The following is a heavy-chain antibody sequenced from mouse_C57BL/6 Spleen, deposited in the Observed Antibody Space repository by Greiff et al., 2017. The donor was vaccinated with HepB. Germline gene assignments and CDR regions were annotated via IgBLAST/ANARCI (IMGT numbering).Heavy chain of an antibody. CDR1: GYAFTNYL. J-gene: IGHJ1*03. CDR3: ARARYYGSSSGYFDV. D-gene: IGHD1-1*01. V-gene: IGHV1-54*01. Sequence: QVQLQQSGAELVRPGTSVKVSCKASGYAFTNYLIEWVKQRPGQGLEWIGVINPGSGGTNYNEKFKGKATLTADKSSSTAYMQLSSLTSEDSAVYFCARARYYGSSSGYFDVWGTGTTVTVSP. CDR2: INPGSGGT.